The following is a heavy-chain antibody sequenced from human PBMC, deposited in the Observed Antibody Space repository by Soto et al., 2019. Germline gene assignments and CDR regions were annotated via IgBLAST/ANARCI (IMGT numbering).Heavy chain of an antibody. CDR1: GVSITSGAYY. CDR3: ARARLRAVYAFDF. Sequence: QVQLQESGPGLVKPSHTLSLTCTLSGVSITSGAYYWTWVRQHPGKGMEWIGSIYYSGNTYFSPPLKSRLTISIDASKTQFSLKLSSVTAADTAMYYCARARLRAVYAFDFWGQGTMVTVSS. D-gene: IGHD4-17*01. J-gene: IGHJ3*01. CDR2: IYYSGNT. V-gene: IGHV4-31*03.